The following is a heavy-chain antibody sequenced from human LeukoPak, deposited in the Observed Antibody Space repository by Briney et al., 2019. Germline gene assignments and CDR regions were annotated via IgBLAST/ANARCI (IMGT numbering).Heavy chain of an antibody. J-gene: IGHJ5*02. V-gene: IGHV1-69*06. Sequence: SVKVSCKASGGTFSSYAISWVRQAPGQGLEWMGGIIPIFGTANYAQKFQGRVTITADKSTSTAYMELSSLRSEDTAVYYCARVVHYDFWSGYYGWFDPWGQGTLVTVSS. CDR1: GGTFSSYA. CDR3: ARVVHYDFWSGYYGWFDP. D-gene: IGHD3-3*01. CDR2: IIPIFGTA.